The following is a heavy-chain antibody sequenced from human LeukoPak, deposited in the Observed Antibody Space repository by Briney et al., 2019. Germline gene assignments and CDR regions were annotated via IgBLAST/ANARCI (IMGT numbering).Heavy chain of an antibody. V-gene: IGHV1-69*04. J-gene: IGHJ4*02. Sequence: ASVKVSCKASGGTFSSYAISWVRQAPGQGLEWMGRIIPILGIANYAQKFQGRVTITADKSTSTAYMELSSLRSEDTAVYYCARGDSRGPYDTSGYFYVWGQGTLVTVSS. D-gene: IGHD3-22*01. CDR3: ARGDSRGPYDTSGYFYV. CDR2: IIPILGIA. CDR1: GGTFSSYA.